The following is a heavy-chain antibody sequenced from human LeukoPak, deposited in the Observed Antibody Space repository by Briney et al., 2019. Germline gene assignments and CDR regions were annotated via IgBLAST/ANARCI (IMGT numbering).Heavy chain of an antibody. V-gene: IGHV1-2*02. Sequence: GASVKVSCKASAYTFTGYYIHWVRQAPGQGLEWMGWINPSSGGTNYAQKFQGRFTMTGDTSISTAYMELSRLRSDDTALYYCAKDIQERIAVAGTGYYYYYMDVWGKGTTVTVSS. CDR1: AYTFTGYY. J-gene: IGHJ6*03. D-gene: IGHD6-19*01. CDR3: AKDIQERIAVAGTGYYYYYMDV. CDR2: INPSSGGT.